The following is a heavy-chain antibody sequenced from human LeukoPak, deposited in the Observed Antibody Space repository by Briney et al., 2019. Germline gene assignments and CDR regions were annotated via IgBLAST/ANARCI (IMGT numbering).Heavy chain of an antibody. CDR3: AKGAGGYSGYGTLDY. D-gene: IGHD5-12*01. Sequence: GGSLRLSCAASGFTFSSYALTWVRQAPGKGLEWVSTISGGGDNTYYADSVKGRFTISRDNSKNTLYLQMNSLRAEDTAVYYCAKGAGGYSGYGTLDYWGQGTLVTVSS. CDR1: GFTFSSYA. J-gene: IGHJ4*02. CDR2: ISGGGDNT. V-gene: IGHV3-23*01.